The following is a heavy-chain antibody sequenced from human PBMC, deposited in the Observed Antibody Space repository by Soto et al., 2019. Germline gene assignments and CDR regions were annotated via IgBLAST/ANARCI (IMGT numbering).Heavy chain of an antibody. CDR2: ISSSSSTI. CDR3: ARNINWNYKMYYYYYMDV. Sequence: GGSLRLSCAASGFTFSSYSMNWVRQAPGKGLEWVSYISSSSSTIYYADSVKGRFTISRDNAKNSLYLQMNSLRAEDTAVYYCARNINWNYKMYYYYYMDVWGKGTTVTVSS. J-gene: IGHJ6*03. V-gene: IGHV3-48*01. CDR1: GFTFSSYS. D-gene: IGHD1-7*01.